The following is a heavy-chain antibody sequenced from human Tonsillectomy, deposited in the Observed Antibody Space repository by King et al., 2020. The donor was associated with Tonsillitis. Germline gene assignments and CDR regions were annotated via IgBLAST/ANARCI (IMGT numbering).Heavy chain of an antibody. J-gene: IGHJ6*02. CDR2: ISGSGGST. CDR3: AKDRDFWSPHGMDV. V-gene: IGHV3-23*01. Sequence: SWVRQAPGKGLEWVSVISGSGGSTYYADSVEGRFAISRDNSKNTLYLQMNSLRAEDTAVYYCAKDRDFWSPHGMDVWGQGNTVTVSS. D-gene: IGHD3-3*01.